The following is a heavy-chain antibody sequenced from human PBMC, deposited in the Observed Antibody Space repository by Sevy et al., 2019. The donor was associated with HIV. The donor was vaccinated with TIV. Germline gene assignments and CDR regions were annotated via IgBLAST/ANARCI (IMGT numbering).Heavy chain of an antibody. V-gene: IGHV1-24*01. D-gene: IGHD3-22*01. J-gene: IGHJ4*02. Sequence: ASVKVSCXVSGXXXTKLSMHWVXXAXGKGLEWMGSFDPEDGERIYAQNFQGRVTMSEDTSTDTAYMDLSSLRSDDTAVYFCAATREYYYGNSGXXXXWGQGTLVTVSS. CDR3: AATREYYYGNSGXXXX. CDR1: GXXXTKLS. CDR2: FDPEDGER.